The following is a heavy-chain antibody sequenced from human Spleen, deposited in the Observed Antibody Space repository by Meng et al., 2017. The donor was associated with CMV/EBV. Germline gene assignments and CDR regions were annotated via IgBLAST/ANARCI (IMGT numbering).Heavy chain of an antibody. CDR3: ARVTEYGGNCFDS. V-gene: IGHV4-4*02. D-gene: IGHD4/OR15-4a*01. Sequence: SETLSLTCGVSGTSISTSNWWSWVRQPPGKGLEWIGEVYHSGYTNYNPSLKSRVTMSVDRPKNQFSLKLSSVTAADTAIYYCARVTEYGGNCFDSWGQGTLVTVSS. CDR2: VYHSGYT. J-gene: IGHJ4*02. CDR1: GTSISTSNW.